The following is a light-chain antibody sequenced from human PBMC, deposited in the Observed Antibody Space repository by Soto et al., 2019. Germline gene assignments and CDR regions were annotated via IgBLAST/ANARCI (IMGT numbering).Light chain of an antibody. CDR2: NTN. CDR1: SGSVSTSYY. J-gene: IGLJ7*01. Sequence: QAVVTQEPSFSVSPGGTVTHTCGLSSGSVSTSYYPSWYQQTPGQAPRTLIYNTNSRSSGVPDRFSGSILGNKAALTITGAQADDESDYYCVLFMGGGTYVFGGGTQLTVL. V-gene: IGLV8-61*01. CDR3: VLFMGGGTYV.